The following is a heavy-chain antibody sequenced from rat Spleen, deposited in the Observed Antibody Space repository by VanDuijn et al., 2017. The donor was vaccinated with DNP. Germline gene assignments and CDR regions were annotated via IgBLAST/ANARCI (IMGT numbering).Heavy chain of an antibody. V-gene: IGHV5-31*01. D-gene: IGHD1-10*01. Sequence: EVQLVESGGDLVLPGRSLELSCRASGFTFSYYWMTWIRQVPGKGLEWIASITSGVGSTSYPDSVKGRFTISRDDAKSTLYLQMNSLRSEDVATYYCARYNLIKRMWDYWGQGVTVTVSS. CDR2: ITSGVGST. J-gene: IGHJ2*01. CDR3: ARYNLIKRMWDY. CDR1: GFTFSYYW.